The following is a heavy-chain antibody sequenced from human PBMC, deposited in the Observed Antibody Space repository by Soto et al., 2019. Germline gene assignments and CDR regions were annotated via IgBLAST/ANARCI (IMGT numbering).Heavy chain of an antibody. CDR1: GFTFSSYA. Sequence: EVQLLESGGGLVQPGGSLRLSCAASGFTFSSYAMSWVRQAPGKGLEWVSAISASGGSTYYVDSVKGRFTISRDNSKITLFLKINSLRAEDTAIYYCAKDRAPTDSRGYYSILIDCCGQGPLVTVSS. V-gene: IGHV3-23*01. J-gene: IGHJ4*02. D-gene: IGHD3-22*01. CDR3: AKDRAPTDSRGYYSILIDC. CDR2: ISASGGST.